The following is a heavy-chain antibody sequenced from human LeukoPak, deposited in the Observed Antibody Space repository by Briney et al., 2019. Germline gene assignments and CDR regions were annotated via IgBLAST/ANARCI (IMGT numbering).Heavy chain of an antibody. Sequence: GGSLRLSCAAPGFSFSSNWMGWVRQAPGKGLEWVAHIKRDGSQKYYLDSVKGRLTISRDNAKNSLYLQMNSLRVEDTAVYYCARLGLEVGGPNWFDPWGQGTLVTVSS. V-gene: IGHV3-7*01. D-gene: IGHD1-1*01. CDR1: GFSFSSNW. J-gene: IGHJ5*02. CDR2: IKRDGSQK. CDR3: ARLGLEVGGPNWFDP.